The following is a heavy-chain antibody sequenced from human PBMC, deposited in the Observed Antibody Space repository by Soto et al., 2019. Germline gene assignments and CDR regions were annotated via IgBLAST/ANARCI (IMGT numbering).Heavy chain of an antibody. D-gene: IGHD6-19*01. Sequence: QVQLVESGGGVVQPGRSLRLSCAASGFTFSTFAMTWVRQAPGKGLEWVAVTSFDGSNTYYADSVKGRFTISRDNSKNTLYLQVNSLRAADTAVYYCARVGCRSGWPIFDYWGQGTLVTVSS. CDR1: GFTFSTFA. CDR2: TSFDGSNT. J-gene: IGHJ4*02. V-gene: IGHV3-30-3*01. CDR3: ARVGCRSGWPIFDY.